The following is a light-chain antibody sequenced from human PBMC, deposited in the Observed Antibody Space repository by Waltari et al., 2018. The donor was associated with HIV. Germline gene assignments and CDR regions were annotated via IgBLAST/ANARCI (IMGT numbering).Light chain of an antibody. CDR1: NSYIGTYNH. Sequence: QSALTQPASVSGSPGQSITISCTGTNSYIGTYNHITCYQPHPGRAPKLMIYDVSNRPSVVSTRFSGSKSGNTASLTISGLQAEDEADYYCSSYTSSSTPVVFGGGTKMTVL. CDR3: SSYTSSSTPVV. V-gene: IGLV2-14*01. CDR2: DVS. J-gene: IGLJ2*01.